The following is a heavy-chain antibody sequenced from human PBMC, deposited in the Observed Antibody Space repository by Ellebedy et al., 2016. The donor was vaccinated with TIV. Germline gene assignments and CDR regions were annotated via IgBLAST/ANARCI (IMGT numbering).Heavy chain of an antibody. CDR2: ISSSSSTM. CDR3: ARASSREDQA. D-gene: IGHD1-26*01. Sequence: GESLKISXAASGFTFSSYNMHWVRQAPGKGLEWLSYISSSSSTMNYADSVKGRFTISRDNAKNSLYLQMNSLRDEDTGIYYCARASSREDQAWGQGTLVTVSS. CDR1: GFTFSSYN. V-gene: IGHV3-48*02. J-gene: IGHJ5*02.